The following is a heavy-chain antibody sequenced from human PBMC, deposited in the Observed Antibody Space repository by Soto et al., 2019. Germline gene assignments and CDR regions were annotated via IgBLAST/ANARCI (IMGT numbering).Heavy chain of an antibody. Sequence: SETLSLTCTVSGGSISSYYWSWIRQPPGKGLEWIGYIYYSGSTNYNPSLKSRVTISADTSKNQFSLKLSSVTAADTAVYYCARKFGYSYGYAFDPWGQGTLVTVSS. J-gene: IGHJ5*02. D-gene: IGHD5-18*01. CDR2: IYYSGST. V-gene: IGHV4-59*01. CDR1: GGSISSYY. CDR3: ARKFGYSYGYAFDP.